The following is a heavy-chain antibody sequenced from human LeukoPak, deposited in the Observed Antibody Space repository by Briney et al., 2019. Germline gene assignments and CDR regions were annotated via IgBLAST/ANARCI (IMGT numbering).Heavy chain of an antibody. CDR3: ARFRKFGELSGPYYYGMDV. J-gene: IGHJ6*02. D-gene: IGHD3-10*01. Sequence: ASVKVSCKASGYTFTSYYMHWVRQAPGQGLEWMGIINPSGGSTSYAQKFQGRVTMTRDTSTSTVYMELSSLRSEDTAVYYCARFRKFGELSGPYYYGMDVWGQGTMVTVSS. CDR1: GYTFTSYY. V-gene: IGHV1-46*01. CDR2: INPSGGST.